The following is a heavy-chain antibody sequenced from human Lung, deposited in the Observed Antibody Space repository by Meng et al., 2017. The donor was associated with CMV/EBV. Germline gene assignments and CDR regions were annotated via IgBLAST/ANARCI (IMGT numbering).Heavy chain of an antibody. CDR3: ARISMIRGIIITGWFDP. J-gene: IGHJ5*02. D-gene: IGHD3-10*01. Sequence: SVXVSXXAYGYSFNSYIIGWVRQAPGQGLEWMGWVNSYTGDTDYAQQFQERITMTTDTSTTTVYMELRSLRTDDTAAYYCARISMIRGIIITGWFDPWGRGXLVTVSS. CDR2: VNSYTGDT. V-gene: IGHV1-18*04. CDR1: GYSFNSYI.